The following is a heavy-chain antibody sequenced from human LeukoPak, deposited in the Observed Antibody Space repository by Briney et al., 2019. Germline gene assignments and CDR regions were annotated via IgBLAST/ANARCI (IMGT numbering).Heavy chain of an antibody. Sequence: GGSLRLSCAASGFTFSSYVMSWVRQAPGKGLEWVSRISRDGSSTSYADSVKGRFTISRDNAKNTLYLQTNSLRAEDTAVYYCARETADYGEYYFDYWGQGTLVTVSS. CDR2: ISRDGSST. V-gene: IGHV3-74*01. J-gene: IGHJ4*02. CDR1: GFTFSSYV. CDR3: ARETADYGEYYFDY. D-gene: IGHD4-17*01.